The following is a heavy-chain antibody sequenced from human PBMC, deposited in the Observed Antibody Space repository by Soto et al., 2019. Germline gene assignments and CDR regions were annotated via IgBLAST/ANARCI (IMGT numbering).Heavy chain of an antibody. CDR2: IDPSDSYT. Sequence: EVQLVQSGAEVKKPGESLRISCKGSGYSFTSYWISWVRQMPGKGLEWMGRIDPSDSYTNYSPSFQGHVTTSADKSISHGYLQWSSLKASDTAMYYCARLQAAAGDNDLTFDYWGQGTLVTVSS. V-gene: IGHV5-10-1*01. D-gene: IGHD6-13*01. CDR3: ARLQAAAGDNDLTFDY. CDR1: GYSFTSYW. J-gene: IGHJ4*02.